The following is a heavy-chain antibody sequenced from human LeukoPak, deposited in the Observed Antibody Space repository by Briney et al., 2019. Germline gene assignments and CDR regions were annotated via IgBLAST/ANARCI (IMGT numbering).Heavy chain of an antibody. D-gene: IGHD3-22*01. CDR1: GFTFSSYS. CDR3: ARHSTIRGYYYDSSGSSPYDY. Sequence: GGSLRLSCAASGFTFSSYSMNWVRQAPGKGLEWVSYISSSSSTIYYADSVKGRFTISRDNAKNSLYLQMNSLRAEDTAVYYCARHSTIRGYYYDSSGSSPYDYWGQGTLVTVSS. CDR2: ISSSSSTI. V-gene: IGHV3-48*01. J-gene: IGHJ4*02.